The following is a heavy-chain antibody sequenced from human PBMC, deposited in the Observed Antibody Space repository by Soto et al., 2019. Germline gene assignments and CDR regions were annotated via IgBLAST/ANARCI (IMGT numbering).Heavy chain of an antibody. Sequence: PGGSLRLSCAASGFTFSSYAMHWVRQAPGKGLEWVAVISYDGSNKYYADSVKGRFTISRDNSKNTLYLQMNSLRAEDTAVYYCARDQLVVVAATPRYYYYGMDVWGQGXTVTVSS. CDR1: GFTFSSYA. CDR3: ARDQLVVVAATPRYYYYGMDV. J-gene: IGHJ6*02. D-gene: IGHD2-15*01. V-gene: IGHV3-30-3*01. CDR2: ISYDGSNK.